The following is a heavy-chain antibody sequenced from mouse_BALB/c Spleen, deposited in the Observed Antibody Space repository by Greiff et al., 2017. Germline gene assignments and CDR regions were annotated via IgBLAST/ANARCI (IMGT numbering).Heavy chain of an antibody. CDR1: GFSLTSYG. V-gene: IGHV2-9*02. Sequence: VKLVESGPGLVAPSQSLSITCTVSGFSLTSYGVHWVRQPPGKGLEWLGVIWAGGSTNYNSALMSRLSISKDNSKSQVFLKMNSLQTDDTAMYYCARYGNYRYAMDYWGQGTSVTVSS. D-gene: IGHD2-1*01. CDR2: IWAGGST. J-gene: IGHJ4*01. CDR3: ARYGNYRYAMDY.